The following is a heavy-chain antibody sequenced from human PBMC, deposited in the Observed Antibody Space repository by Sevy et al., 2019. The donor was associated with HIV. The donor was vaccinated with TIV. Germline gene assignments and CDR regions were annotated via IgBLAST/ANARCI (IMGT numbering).Heavy chain of an antibody. V-gene: IGHV4-39*01. CDR3: ARHVLRRVYYYDSRGYYSHFDY. J-gene: IGHJ4*02. CDR2: IYYSGST. CDR1: GGSISSSSYY. Sequence: SEILSLTCTVSGGSISSSSYYWGWIRQPPGKGLEWIGSIYYSGSTYDNPSLKSRVTISVDTSKNQYSLKLSSVTAADTAVYYCARHVLRRVYYYDSRGYYSHFDYWGQGTLVTVSS. D-gene: IGHD3-22*01.